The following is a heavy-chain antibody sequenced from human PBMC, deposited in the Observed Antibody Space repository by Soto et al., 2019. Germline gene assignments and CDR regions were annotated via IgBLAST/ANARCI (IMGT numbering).Heavy chain of an antibody. J-gene: IGHJ4*02. CDR2: ISYDGSNK. V-gene: IGHV3-30*03. CDR1: GFTFSSYG. D-gene: IGHD6-13*01. Sequence: PGGSLRLSCAASGFTFSSYGMHWVRQAPGKGLEWVAVISYDGSNKYYADSVKGRFTISRDNSKNTLYLQMNSLRAEDTAVYYCAISLTWGPYSSSWPFDYWGQGTLVTVSS. CDR3: AISLTWGPYSSSWPFDY.